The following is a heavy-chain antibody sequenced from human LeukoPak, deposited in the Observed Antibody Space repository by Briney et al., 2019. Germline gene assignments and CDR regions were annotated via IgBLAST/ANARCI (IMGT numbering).Heavy chain of an antibody. CDR3: ARQPRLLWFGEFHMDV. CDR2: IYTSGST. D-gene: IGHD3-10*01. Sequence: SETLSLTCTVSGGSISSYYWSWIRQPPGQGLERIGYIYTSGSTNYNPSLKSRVTISVDTSKNRFSLKLSSVTAADTAVYYCARQPRLLWFGEFHMDVWGKGTTVTVSS. CDR1: GGSISSYY. V-gene: IGHV4-4*09. J-gene: IGHJ6*03.